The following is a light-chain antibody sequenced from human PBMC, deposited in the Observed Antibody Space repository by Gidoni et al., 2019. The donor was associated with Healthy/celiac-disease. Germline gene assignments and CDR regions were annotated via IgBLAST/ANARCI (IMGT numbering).Light chain of an antibody. CDR2: EVS. V-gene: IGLV2-14*01. Sequence: QSALTQPASVSGSPGQSITISCTGTSSDVGGYNYVSWYQQHPGKAPKLMIYEVSNRPSGVSNRFSGSKSGNTASLTISGLQAEDEADYYCSSNTSSSTLRYVVFGGGTKLTVL. J-gene: IGLJ2*01. CDR3: SSNTSSSTLRYVV. CDR1: SSDVGGYNY.